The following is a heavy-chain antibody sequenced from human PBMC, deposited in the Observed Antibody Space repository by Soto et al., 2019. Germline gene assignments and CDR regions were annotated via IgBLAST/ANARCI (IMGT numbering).Heavy chain of an antibody. Sequence: GASVKVSCKASGYTFTSYYMHWVRQAPGQGLEWMGIINPSGGSTSYAQKFQGRVTMTRDTSTSTVYMELSSLRSEDTAVYYCARDFPGYSSSWQEFDYWGQGTLVTVS. CDR3: ARDFPGYSSSWQEFDY. D-gene: IGHD6-13*01. J-gene: IGHJ4*02. CDR2: INPSGGST. V-gene: IGHV1-46*01. CDR1: GYTFTSYY.